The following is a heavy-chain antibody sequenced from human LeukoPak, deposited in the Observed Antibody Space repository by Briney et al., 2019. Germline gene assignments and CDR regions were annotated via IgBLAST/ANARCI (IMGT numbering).Heavy chain of an antibody. CDR3: AKVAKYYYGSETYYFFEH. V-gene: IGHV3-7*01. CDR2: INQDGTEK. CDR1: GFTFSSYG. D-gene: IGHD3-10*01. J-gene: IGHJ4*02. Sequence: GRSLRLSCAASGFTFSSYGMHWVRQAPGKGLEWVANINQDGTEKYYVDSVKGRFTISRDNAKNSLYLQMSSLRVEDTAVYYCAKVAKYYYGSETYYFFEHWGQGTPVTASS.